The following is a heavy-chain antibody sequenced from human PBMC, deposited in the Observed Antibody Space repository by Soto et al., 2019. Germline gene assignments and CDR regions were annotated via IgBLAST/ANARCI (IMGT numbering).Heavy chain of an antibody. CDR1: GGTFSSYA. CDR3: ARTHPRAVAVTLKSYDSIVI. J-gene: IGHJ3*02. V-gene: IGHV1-69*13. Sequence: PRASVKVSCKASGGTFSSYAISWVRQAPGQGLEWMGGIIPIFGTANYAQKFQGRVTITADESTSTAYMELSSLRSEDTAVYYCARTHPRAVAVTLKSYDSIVIRGQGTMVTVSS. D-gene: IGHD6-19*01. CDR2: IIPIFGTA.